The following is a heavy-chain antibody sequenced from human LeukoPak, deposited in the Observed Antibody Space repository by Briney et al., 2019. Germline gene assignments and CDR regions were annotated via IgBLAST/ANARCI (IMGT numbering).Heavy chain of an antibody. D-gene: IGHD6-13*01. CDR3: AKAYSSSCQDVCYFDY. CDR1: EFTFSTYE. J-gene: IGHJ4*02. Sequence: GGSLRLSCAASEFTFSTYEMNWVRQAPGKGLEWVSYISSSGSSIYYADSVKGRFTISRDNAKNSLYLQMNSLRAEDTAVYYCAKAYSSSCQDVCYFDYWGQGTLVTVSS. V-gene: IGHV3-48*03. CDR2: ISSSGSSI.